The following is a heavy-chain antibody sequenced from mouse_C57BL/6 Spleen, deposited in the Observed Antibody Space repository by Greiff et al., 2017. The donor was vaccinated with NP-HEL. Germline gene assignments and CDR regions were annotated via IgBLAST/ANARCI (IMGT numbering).Heavy chain of an antibody. CDR2: INPNNGGT. J-gene: IGHJ2*01. CDR1: GYTFTDYN. D-gene: IGHD1-1*01. V-gene: IGHV1-18*01. CDR3: ARWGASSYGGLFDY. Sequence: EVQLQQSGPELVKPGASVKIPCKASGYTFTDYNMDWVKQSHGKSLEWIGDINPNNGGTIYNQKFKGKATLTVDKSSSTAYMELRSLTSEDTAVYYCARWGASSYGGLFDYWGQGTTLTVSS.